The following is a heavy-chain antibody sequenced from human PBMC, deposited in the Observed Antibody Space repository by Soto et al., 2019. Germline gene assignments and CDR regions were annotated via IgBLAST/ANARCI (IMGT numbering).Heavy chain of an antibody. CDR1: GFTFSSYG. CDR2: ISYDGSNK. D-gene: IGHD1-7*01. Sequence: PGGSLRLSCAASGFTFSSYGMHWGRQAPGKGLEWVAVISYDGSNKYYADSVKGRFTISRDNSKNTLYLQMNSLRAEDTAMYYCARRYNWNYGRPRSPEYFFDYRGQRSSVTGSS. J-gene: IGHJ4*02. CDR3: ARRYNWNYGRPRSPEYFFDY. V-gene: IGHV3-30*03.